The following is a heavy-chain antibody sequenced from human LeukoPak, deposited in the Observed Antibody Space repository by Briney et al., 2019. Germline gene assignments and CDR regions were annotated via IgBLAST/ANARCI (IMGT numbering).Heavy chain of an antibody. CDR2: INPNSGGT. CDR1: GYTFTGDY. Sequence: ASVKVSCKASGYTFTGDYMHWVRQAPGQGLEWMGWINPNSGGTNYAQKFQGRVTVTRDTSISTAYMELSRLRSDDTAVYYCGINRPGKALDIWGQGTMVTVSS. J-gene: IGHJ3*02. CDR3: GINRPGKALDI. V-gene: IGHV1-2*02. D-gene: IGHD3-10*01.